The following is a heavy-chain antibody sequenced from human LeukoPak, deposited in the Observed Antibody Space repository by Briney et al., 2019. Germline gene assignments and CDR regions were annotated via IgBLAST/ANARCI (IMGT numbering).Heavy chain of an antibody. V-gene: IGHV3-21*01. CDR1: GFTFSSYS. Sequence: GGSLRLSCAGSGFTFSSYSMNWVRQAPGKGLEWVSSISSSSSYIYYADSVKGRFTISRDNAKNSLYRQMNSLRAEDTAVYYCARDIWVPYPHPITAAGTGADYWVQGTLVTVSS. CDR2: ISSSSSYI. J-gene: IGHJ4*02. D-gene: IGHD6-13*01. CDR3: ARDIWVPYPHPITAAGTGADY.